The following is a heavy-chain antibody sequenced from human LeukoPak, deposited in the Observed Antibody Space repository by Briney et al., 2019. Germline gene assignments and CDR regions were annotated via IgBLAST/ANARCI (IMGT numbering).Heavy chain of an antibody. CDR1: GGSINSNSHH. D-gene: IGHD3-9*01. CDR2: IYYSGTT. V-gene: IGHV4-39*01. Sequence: PSETLSLTCSVSGGSINSNSHHWDWIRQAPGKGVEWIGNIYYSGTTSYNPSLKSRVTISVDTSKNQFSLRLSSVTAADTAVYYCARRGDILTDYAFDYWGQGTLVTVSS. CDR3: ARRGDILTDYAFDY. J-gene: IGHJ4*02.